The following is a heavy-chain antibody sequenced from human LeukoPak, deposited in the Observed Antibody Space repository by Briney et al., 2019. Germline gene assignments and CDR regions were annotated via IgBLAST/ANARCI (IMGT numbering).Heavy chain of an antibody. V-gene: IGHV1-2*02. J-gene: IGHJ4*02. CDR2: INPNSGAT. Sequence: ASVKVSCKASGYTFTTYYIHWVRQAPGQGLEWMGWINPNSGATNYAQKFQGRVTMTRDTSISTAYMELSGLRSDDTAVYYCARDFNGNPADYWGQGTLVTVSS. CDR3: ARDFNGNPADY. D-gene: IGHD4-23*01. CDR1: GYTFTTYY.